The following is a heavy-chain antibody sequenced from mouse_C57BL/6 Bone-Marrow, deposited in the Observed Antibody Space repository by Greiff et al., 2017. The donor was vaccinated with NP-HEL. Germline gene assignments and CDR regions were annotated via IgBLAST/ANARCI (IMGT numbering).Heavy chain of an antibody. V-gene: IGHV7-3*01. CDR1: GFTFTDYY. D-gene: IGHD2-4*01. J-gene: IGHJ4*01. Sequence: EVQRVESGGGLVQPGGSLSLSCAASGFTFTDYYMSWVRQPPGKALEWLAFIRNKANGYTTEYSASVKGRFTISRDNSQSILYLQMIALRAEDSATYYCARSIYYDYADDPFYAMDYWGQGTSVTVSS. CDR2: IRNKANGYTT. CDR3: ARSIYYDYADDPFYAMDY.